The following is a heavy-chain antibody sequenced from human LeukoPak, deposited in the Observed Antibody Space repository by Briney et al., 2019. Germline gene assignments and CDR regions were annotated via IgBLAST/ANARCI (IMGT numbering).Heavy chain of an antibody. CDR3: ATVRDIVVGGGPYYFDY. D-gene: IGHD2-15*01. CDR2: ISASNGNT. CDR1: GGTFSSYA. Sequence: ASVKVSCKASGGTFSSYAISWVRQAPGQGLEWMGWISASNGNTIYAQKFQGRVSMTTDTPTSTAYMELRSLRSDDTAVYYCATVRDIVVGGGPYYFDYWGQGTLVTVSS. J-gene: IGHJ4*02. V-gene: IGHV1-18*01.